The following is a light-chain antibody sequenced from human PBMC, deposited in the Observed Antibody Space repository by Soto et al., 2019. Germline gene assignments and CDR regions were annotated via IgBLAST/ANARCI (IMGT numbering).Light chain of an antibody. CDR2: GAS. CDR3: QQRSSNWPPVT. J-gene: IGKJ5*01. V-gene: IGKV3-11*01. Sequence: EIVLTQSPATLSLSPGERATLSCRASQSVSSYLAWYQQKPGQAPRLLIYGASNRATGIPARFSGSGSGTDFTLTISRLQPEYCAVYYCQQRSSNWPPVTVGQGTRLEIK. CDR1: QSVSSY.